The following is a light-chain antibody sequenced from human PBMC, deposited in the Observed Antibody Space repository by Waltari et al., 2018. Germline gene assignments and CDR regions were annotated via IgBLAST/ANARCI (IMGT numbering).Light chain of an antibody. Sequence: EIVLTQSPGTLSLSPGERATLSCRASQSVSSSYLAWYQQKPGQAPRLGVYGASGRATGIPDRFSGSGSGTDFTITISRLEPEDFAVYYCQQYGSSPQTFGQGTKLEIK. J-gene: IGKJ2*01. V-gene: IGKV3-20*01. CDR2: GAS. CDR3: QQYGSSPQT. CDR1: QSVSSSY.